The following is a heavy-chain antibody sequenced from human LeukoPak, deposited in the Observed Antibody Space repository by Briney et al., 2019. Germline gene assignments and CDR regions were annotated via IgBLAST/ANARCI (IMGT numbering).Heavy chain of an antibody. J-gene: IGHJ3*02. CDR1: GFTFSDYY. V-gene: IGHV4-39*01. CDR3: ARHVQQLDAFDI. CDR2: IYYSGST. D-gene: IGHD6-13*01. Sequence: GSLRLSCAASGFTFSDYYMSWIRQPPGKGLEWIGSIYYSGSTYYNPSLKSRVTISVDTSKNQFSLKLSSVTAADTAVYYCARHVQQLDAFDIWGQGTMVTVSS.